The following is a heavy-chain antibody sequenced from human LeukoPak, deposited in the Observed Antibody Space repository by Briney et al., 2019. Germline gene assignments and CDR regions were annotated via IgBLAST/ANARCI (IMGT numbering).Heavy chain of an antibody. D-gene: IGHD6-13*01. J-gene: IGHJ4*02. V-gene: IGHV3-33*01. CDR3: ARGVAAAGFFDC. CDR2: IWYDGSNK. Sequence: PGGSLRPSCAASGFTFSSYGMHWVRQAPGKGLEWVAVIWYDGSNKYYADSVKGRFTISRDNSKNTLYLQMNSLRAEDTAVYYCARGVAAAGFFDCWGQGTLVTVSS. CDR1: GFTFSSYG.